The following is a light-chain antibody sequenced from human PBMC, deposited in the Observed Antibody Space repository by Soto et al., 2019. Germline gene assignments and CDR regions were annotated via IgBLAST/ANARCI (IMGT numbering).Light chain of an antibody. CDR1: SSDVGAYNY. CDR3: CSYAGSYTFVV. V-gene: IGLV2-11*01. CDR2: DVT. Sequence: QLVLTQPRSVSGSPGQSVTISCTGTSSDVGAYNYVSWYQHHPGKAPKLMIYDVTKRPSGVPDRFSGSKSGNTASLTISGLQAEDEADYYCCSYAGSYTFVVFGGGTKLTVL. J-gene: IGLJ2*01.